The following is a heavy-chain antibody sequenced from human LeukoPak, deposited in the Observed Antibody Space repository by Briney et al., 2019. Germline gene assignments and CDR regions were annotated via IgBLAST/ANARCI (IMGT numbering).Heavy chain of an antibody. V-gene: IGHV4-34*01. D-gene: IGHD5-18*01. CDR1: GGSFSGYY. CDR2: INHSGST. Sequence: SETLSLTCAVHGGSFSGYYWSWIRPPPGKGLEWIGEINHSGSTNYNPSLKSRVTISVDTSKNQFSLKLSSVTAADTAVYYCAKGYSYGQYYFDYWGQGTLVTVSS. J-gene: IGHJ4*02. CDR3: AKGYSYGQYYFDY.